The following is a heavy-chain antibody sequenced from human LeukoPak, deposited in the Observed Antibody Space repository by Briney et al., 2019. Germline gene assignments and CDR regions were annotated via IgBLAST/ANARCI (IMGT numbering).Heavy chain of an antibody. J-gene: IGHJ6*02. Sequence: ASVKVSCKASGGTFSSYAISWVRQAPGQGLEWMGGIIPIFGTANYAQKFQGRVTITADESTSTAYMELSSLRSEDTAVYYCASLGVVPAAMWRNGMDVCGQGITVTVSS. CDR2: IIPIFGTA. CDR3: ASLGVVPAAMWRNGMDV. D-gene: IGHD2-2*01. CDR1: GGTFSSYA. V-gene: IGHV1-69*13.